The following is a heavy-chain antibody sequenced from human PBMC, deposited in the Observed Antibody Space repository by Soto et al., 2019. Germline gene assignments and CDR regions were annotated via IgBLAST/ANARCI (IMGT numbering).Heavy chain of an antibody. V-gene: IGHV3-21*01. D-gene: IGHD6-6*01. CDR3: ARVFAIAARAIDY. CDR2: ISSSSSYI. J-gene: IGHJ4*02. CDR1: GFTFSSYS. Sequence: GGSLRLSCAASGFTFSSYSMNWVRQAPEKGMEWVSSISSSSSYIYYADSVKGRFTISSDNAKNALYLQMNILIAEDTAVYYCARVFAIAARAIDYWGQGTLVTVSS.